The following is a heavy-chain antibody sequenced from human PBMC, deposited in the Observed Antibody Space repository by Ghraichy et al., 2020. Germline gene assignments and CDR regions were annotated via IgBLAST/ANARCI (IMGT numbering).Heavy chain of an antibody. V-gene: IGHV3-53*01. CDR1: GFTVSSNY. CDR3: ARGFLYPNWFDP. Sequence: GGSLRLSCAASGFTVSSNYISWVRQAPGKGLEWVSVIYSGGSTYYADSVKGRFTISRDNSKNTLYLQMNSLRAEDTAVYYCARGFLYPNWFDPWGQGTLVTVSS. CDR2: IYSGGST. J-gene: IGHJ5*02. D-gene: IGHD2/OR15-2a*01.